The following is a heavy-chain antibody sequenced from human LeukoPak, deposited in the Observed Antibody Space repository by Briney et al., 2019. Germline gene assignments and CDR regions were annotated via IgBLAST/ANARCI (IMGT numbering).Heavy chain of an antibody. CDR3: EREEGWDRPDFDY. Sequence: GRSLRLSCAASGFTFSSYARHWVRQAPGKGLEWVAVISYDGSNKYYADSVKGRFTISRDNSKNTLYLQMNSLRAEDTAVYYCEREEGWDRPDFDYWGQGTLVTVSS. D-gene: IGHD1-14*01. J-gene: IGHJ4*02. CDR1: GFTFSSYA. V-gene: IGHV3-30-3*01. CDR2: ISYDGSNK.